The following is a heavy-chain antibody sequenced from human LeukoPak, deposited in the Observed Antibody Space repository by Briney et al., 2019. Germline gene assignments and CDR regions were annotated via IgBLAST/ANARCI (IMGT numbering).Heavy chain of an antibody. CDR1: GGSFSGYY. D-gene: IGHD1-26*01. V-gene: IGHV4-34*01. CDR3: ASTRLSGSSTRWVPNFDY. Sequence: SETLSLTCAVYGGSFSGYYWSWIRQPPGKGLEWIGEISHRGRSNYNPSLKSRVTISVDTSKNQFSLKLSSVTAADTAVYYCASTRLSGSSTRWVPNFDYWGQGTLVTVSS. CDR2: ISHRGRS. J-gene: IGHJ4*02.